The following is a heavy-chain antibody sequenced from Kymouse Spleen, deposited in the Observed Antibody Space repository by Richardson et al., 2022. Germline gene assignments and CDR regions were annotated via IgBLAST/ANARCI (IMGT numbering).Heavy chain of an antibody. CDR1: GFTFDDYA. CDR3: AKDGDFGVVFFDY. V-gene: IGHV3-9*01. J-gene: IGHJ4*02. Sequence: EVQLVESGGGLVQPGRSLRLSCAASGFTFDDYAMHWVRQAPGKGLEWVSGISWNSGSIGYADSVKGRFTISRDNAKNSLYLQMNSLRAEDTALYYCAKDGDFGVVFFDYWGQGTLVTVSS. CDR2: ISWNSGSI. D-gene: IGHD3-3*01.